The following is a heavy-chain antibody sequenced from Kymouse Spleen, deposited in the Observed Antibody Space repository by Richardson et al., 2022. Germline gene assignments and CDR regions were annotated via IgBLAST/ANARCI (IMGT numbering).Heavy chain of an antibody. D-gene: IGHD6-13*01. CDR2: INHSGST. CDR1: GGSFSGYY. J-gene: IGHJ4*02. CDR3: ARGRAAALFDY. Sequence: QVQLQQWGAGLLKPSETLSLTCAVYGGSFSGYYWSWIRQPPGKGLEWIGEINHSGSTNYNPSLKSRVTISVDTSKNQFSLKLSSVTAADTAVYYCARGRAAALFDYWGQGTLVTVSS. V-gene: IGHV4-34*01.